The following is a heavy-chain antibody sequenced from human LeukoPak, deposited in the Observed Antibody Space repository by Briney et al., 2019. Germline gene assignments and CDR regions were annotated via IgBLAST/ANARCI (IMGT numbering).Heavy chain of an antibody. CDR2: INHGGST. V-gene: IGHV4-34*01. D-gene: IGHD3-10*01. CDR1: GGSFSGYY. J-gene: IGHJ5*02. CDR3: ASVTYVLLWFGGFDP. Sequence: SETLSLTCAVYGGSFSGYYWSCIRQPSGKGLEWIGEINHGGSTKYNLSLKSRVTISLDTSKNQFSLKLSSVTAADTAVYYCASVTYVLLWFGGFDPWGQGTLVTVSS.